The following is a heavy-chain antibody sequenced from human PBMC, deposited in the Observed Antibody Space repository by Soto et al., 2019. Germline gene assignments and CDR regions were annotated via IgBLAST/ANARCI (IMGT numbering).Heavy chain of an antibody. D-gene: IGHD2-2*01. CDR2: IYDSGST. CDR3: ARRLPADAYGMDV. V-gene: IGHV4-59*01. CDR1: GGSISSDY. Sequence: SETLSLTCTVSGGSISSDYWNWIRQPPGKGLEWIGYIYDSGSTNYNPSLKHRVIISVDTSKNQFSLKLTSMTAADTAVYYCARRLPADAYGMDVWGRGTTVTVSS. J-gene: IGHJ6*02.